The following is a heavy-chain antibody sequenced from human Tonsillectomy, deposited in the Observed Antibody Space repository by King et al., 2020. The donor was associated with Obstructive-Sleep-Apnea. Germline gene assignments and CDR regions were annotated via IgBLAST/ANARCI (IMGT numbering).Heavy chain of an antibody. CDR3: ASQNWQRAFDI. Sequence: VQLQESGPGLVKPSETLSLTCGVSGGSISSSNWWTWVRQPPGKGLEWIGEIYHSGRTNYSPSLKSRVTISVDKSKNQFSLKLSSVTAADTAVYYCASQNWQRAFDIWGQGTMVTVSS. CDR1: GGSISSSNW. D-gene: IGHD6-25*01. J-gene: IGHJ3*02. CDR2: IYHSGRT. V-gene: IGHV4-4*02.